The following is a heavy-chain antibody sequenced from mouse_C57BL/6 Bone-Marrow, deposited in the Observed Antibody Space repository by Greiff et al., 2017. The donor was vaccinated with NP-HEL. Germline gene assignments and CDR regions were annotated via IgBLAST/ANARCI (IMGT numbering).Heavy chain of an antibody. CDR2: ISSGGSYT. Sequence: EVKVVESGGDLVKPGGSLKLSCAASGFTFSSYGMSWVRQTPDKRLEWVATISSGGSYTYYPDSVKGRFTISRDNAKNTLYLQMSSLKSEDTAMYYCARQRNFITTVSYFDYWGQGTTLTVSS. J-gene: IGHJ2*01. D-gene: IGHD1-1*01. V-gene: IGHV5-6*01. CDR3: ARQRNFITTVSYFDY. CDR1: GFTFSSYG.